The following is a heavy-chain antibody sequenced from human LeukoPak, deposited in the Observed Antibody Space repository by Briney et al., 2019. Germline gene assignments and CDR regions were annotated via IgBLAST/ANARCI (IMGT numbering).Heavy chain of an antibody. J-gene: IGHJ6*02. Sequence: PGGSLRLSCAASGFSFSNYDMHWVRQAPGKGLEWVAVISYDGSNKYYADSVKGRFTISRDNSKNTLYLQMNSLRAEDTAVYYCARDKLQSGVWYYYYYGMDVWGQGTTVTVSS. CDR2: ISYDGSNK. CDR3: ARDKLQSGVWYYYYYGMDV. CDR1: GFSFSNYD. D-gene: IGHD2-8*01. V-gene: IGHV3-30*04.